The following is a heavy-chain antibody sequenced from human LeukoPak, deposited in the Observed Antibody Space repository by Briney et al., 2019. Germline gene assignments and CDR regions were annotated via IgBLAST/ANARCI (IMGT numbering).Heavy chain of an antibody. Sequence: GESLKISCKGSGYSFTSYWIGWVRQMPGKGLGWMGIIYPGDSDTRYSPSFQGQVTISADKSISTAYLQWSSLKASDTAMYYCASTDMVRGGGYGMDVWGQGTTVTVPS. CDR3: ASTDMVRGGGYGMDV. D-gene: IGHD3-10*01. J-gene: IGHJ6*02. V-gene: IGHV5-51*01. CDR2: IYPGDSDT. CDR1: GYSFTSYW.